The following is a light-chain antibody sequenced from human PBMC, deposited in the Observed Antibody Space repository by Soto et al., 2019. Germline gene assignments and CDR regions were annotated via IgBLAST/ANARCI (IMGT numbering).Light chain of an antibody. CDR3: SSYTGISTVV. CDR2: NVN. CDR1: SSDVGGYNY. J-gene: IGLJ2*01. Sequence: QSALTQPASVSGSPGQSITISCIGTSSDVGGYNYVSWYQQHPDKAPKLVVYNVNNRPSGVSDRFSGSKSGNTASLIISGLQAEDEADYYCSSYTGISTVVFGGGTKLTVL. V-gene: IGLV2-14*01.